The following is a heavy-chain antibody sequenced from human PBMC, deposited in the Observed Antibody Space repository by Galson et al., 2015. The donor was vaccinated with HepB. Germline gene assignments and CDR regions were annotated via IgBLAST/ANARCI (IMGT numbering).Heavy chain of an antibody. J-gene: IGHJ3*02. V-gene: IGHV3-30*18. CDR2: ISYDGSNK. CDR1: GFTFSSYG. Sequence: SLRLSCAASGFTFSSYGMHWVRQAPGKGLEWVAVISYDGSNKYYADSVKGRFTISRDNSKNTLYLQMNSLRAEDTAVYYCAKEVYDAFDTWGQVTIVTVAS. CDR3: AKEVYDAFDT.